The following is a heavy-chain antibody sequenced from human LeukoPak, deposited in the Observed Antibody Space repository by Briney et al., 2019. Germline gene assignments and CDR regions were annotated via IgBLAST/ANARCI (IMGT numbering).Heavy chain of an antibody. D-gene: IGHD5-12*01. CDR1: GYSFTNYW. CDR2: INPGDSDT. J-gene: IGHJ6*03. Sequence: GESLKISCKGSGYSFTNYWIGWLRQLPAKSLEWMGIINPGDSDTRYSPSFQGQVTISADKSISTAYLQWSSLKASDSAMYYCARQYSGYDYYMDVWGEGTTVTVSS. V-gene: IGHV5-51*01. CDR3: ARQYSGYDYYMDV.